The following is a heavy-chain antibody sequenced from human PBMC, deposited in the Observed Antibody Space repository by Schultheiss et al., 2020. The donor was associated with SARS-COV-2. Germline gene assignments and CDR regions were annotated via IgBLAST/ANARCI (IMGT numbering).Heavy chain of an antibody. CDR3: VRGGGRALGY. CDR2: IYTSGST. CDR1: GGSISSGDYY. D-gene: IGHD3-16*01. V-gene: IGHV4-61*08. Sequence: SETLSLTCTVSGGSISSGDYYWSWIRQPPGKGLEWIGRIYTSGSTNYNPSLKSRVTMSVDTSKNQFSLKLSSVTAADTAVYYCVRGGGRALGYWGQGTLVTVSS. J-gene: IGHJ4*02.